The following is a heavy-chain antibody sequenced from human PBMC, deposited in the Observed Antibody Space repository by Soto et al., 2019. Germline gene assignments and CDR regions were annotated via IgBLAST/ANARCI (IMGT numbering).Heavy chain of an antibody. CDR3: ARIGEVVTAKGAFDI. CDR1: GYTFTSYG. D-gene: IGHD2-21*02. J-gene: IGHJ3*02. CDR2: ISAYNGNT. Sequence: ASVKVSCKASGYTFTSYGISWVRQAPGQGLEWMGWISAYNGNTNYAQKLQGRVTMTTDTSTSTAYMELRSLRSDDTAVYYCARIGEVVTAKGAFDIWGQGTMVTGSS. V-gene: IGHV1-18*01.